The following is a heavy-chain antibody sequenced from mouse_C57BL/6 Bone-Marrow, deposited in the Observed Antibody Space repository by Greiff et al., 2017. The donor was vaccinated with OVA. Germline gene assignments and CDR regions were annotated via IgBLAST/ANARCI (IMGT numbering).Heavy chain of an antibody. Sequence: EVQLQQSGPELVKPGASVKIPCKASGYTFTDYNMDWVKQSHGKSLEWIGDINPNNGGTIYNQKFKGKATLTVDKSSSTAYMELRSLTSEDTAVYYCARLTTVVATGYFDVWGTGTTVTVSS. J-gene: IGHJ1*03. D-gene: IGHD1-1*01. CDR1: GYTFTDYN. CDR2: INPNNGGT. CDR3: ARLTTVVATGYFDV. V-gene: IGHV1-18*01.